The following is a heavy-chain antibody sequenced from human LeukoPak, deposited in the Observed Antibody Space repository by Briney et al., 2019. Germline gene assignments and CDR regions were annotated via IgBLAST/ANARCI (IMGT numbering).Heavy chain of an antibody. D-gene: IGHD2-2*01. CDR2: ISAYNGNT. CDR1: GYTFTSYG. Sequence: ASVNVSCKASGYTFTSYGISWVRQAPGQGLEWMGWISAYNGNTNYAQKLQGRVTMTTDTSTSTAYMELRSLRSDDTAVYYCASCSSTSCYDDGFQHWGQGTLVTVSS. J-gene: IGHJ1*01. V-gene: IGHV1-18*01. CDR3: ASCSSTSCYDDGFQH.